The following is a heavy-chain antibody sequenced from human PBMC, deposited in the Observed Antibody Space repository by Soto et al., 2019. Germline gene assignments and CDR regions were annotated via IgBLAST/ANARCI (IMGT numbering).Heavy chain of an antibody. Sequence: GSVKVSCKAYGYAFTNYVIHLVRQAPGQGLEWMGWISPLKGNTKYAQKVQGRVSVTTDTSTNTVYMELTAADTAVYYCASYSSGNLRGWFDPWGQGTLVTVS. J-gene: IGHJ5*02. D-gene: IGHD3-22*01. CDR1: GYAFTNYV. CDR3: ASYSSGNLRGWFDP. V-gene: IGHV1-18*01. CDR2: ISPLKGNT.